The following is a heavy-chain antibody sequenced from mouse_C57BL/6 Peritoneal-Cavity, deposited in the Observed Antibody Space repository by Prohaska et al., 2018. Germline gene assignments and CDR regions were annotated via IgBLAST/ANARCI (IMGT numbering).Heavy chain of an antibody. D-gene: IGHD1-1*01. J-gene: IGHJ3*01. CDR3: ARDYGSSSSWFAY. CDR2: PSDSYT. Sequence: PSDSYTNYNQKFKGKATLTVDKSSSTAYMQLSSLTSEDSAVYYCARDYGSSSSWFAYWGQGTLVTVSA. V-gene: IGHV1-69*02.